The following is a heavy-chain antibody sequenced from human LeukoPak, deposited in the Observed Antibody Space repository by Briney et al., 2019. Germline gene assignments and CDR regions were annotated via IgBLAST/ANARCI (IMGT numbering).Heavy chain of an antibody. V-gene: IGHV1-3*01. J-gene: IGHJ4*02. D-gene: IGHD1-26*01. CDR1: GYTFTSYA. CDR3: AREDSSGSYDY. CDR2: ISAGNGNT. Sequence: GASVKVSCKASGYTFTSYAMHWVRQAPGQRLEWMGWISAGNGNTKYSQKFQGRVTITRDTSVSTAYMELSSLRSEDTAVYYCAREDSSGSYDYWGQGTLVTVSS.